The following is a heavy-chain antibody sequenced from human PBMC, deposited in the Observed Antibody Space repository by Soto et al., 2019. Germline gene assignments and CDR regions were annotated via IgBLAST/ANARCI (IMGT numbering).Heavy chain of an antibody. J-gene: IGHJ4*02. CDR3: ARFPRTNYYDSSGYYGPFDY. CDR1: GYSFTSYW. CDR2: IDPSDSYT. D-gene: IGHD3-22*01. Sequence: GESLKISCKGSGYSFTSYWISWVRQMPGKGLEWMGRIDPSDSYTNYSPSFQGHVTISADKSISTAYLQWSSLKASDTAMYYCARFPRTNYYDSSGYYGPFDYWGQGTLVTVSS. V-gene: IGHV5-10-1*01.